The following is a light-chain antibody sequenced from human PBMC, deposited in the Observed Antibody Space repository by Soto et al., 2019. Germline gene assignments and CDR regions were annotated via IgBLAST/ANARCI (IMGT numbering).Light chain of an antibody. CDR1: SGDIGGYNY. CDR3: SSYTASSTSRV. Sequence: QSVLTQPASVSGSPGQSITISCTGTSGDIGGYNYVSWYQQYPGKAPKLMIYDVTSRPSGVSNRFSGSKSGNTASLTISGLQTEDEADYYCSSYTASSTSRVFGGGTKVTVL. J-gene: IGLJ2*01. V-gene: IGLV2-14*01. CDR2: DVT.